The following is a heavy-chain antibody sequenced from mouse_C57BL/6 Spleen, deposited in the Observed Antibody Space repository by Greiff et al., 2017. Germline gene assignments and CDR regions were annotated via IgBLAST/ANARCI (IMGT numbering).Heavy chain of an antibody. J-gene: IGHJ2*01. V-gene: IGHV1-69*01. CDR3: ARSPTTAYFDY. CDR1: GYTFTSYW. CDR2: IDPSDSYT. Sequence: QVQLQQPGAELVMPGASVKLSCKASGYTFTSYWMHWVKHRPGQGLEWIGEIDPSDSYTNYNQKFKGKSTLTVDKSSSTAYMQLSSLTSEDSAVYYCARSPTTAYFDYWGQGTTLTVSS. D-gene: IGHD1-2*01.